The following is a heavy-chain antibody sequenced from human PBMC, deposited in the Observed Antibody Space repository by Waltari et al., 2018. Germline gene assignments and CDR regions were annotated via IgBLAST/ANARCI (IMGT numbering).Heavy chain of an antibody. D-gene: IGHD5-12*01. CDR3: ARVTGRDGYNPEVGY. CDR1: GGSISSGGYY. CDR2: IYHSGST. V-gene: IGHV4-31*03. J-gene: IGHJ4*02. Sequence: QVQLQESGPGLVKPSQTLSLTCTVSGGSISSGGYYWSWIRQHPGKGLEWIGYIYHSGSTYYNPSLKSRVTISVDRSKNQFSLKLSSVTAADTAVYYCARVTGRDGYNPEVGYWDQGTLVTVSS.